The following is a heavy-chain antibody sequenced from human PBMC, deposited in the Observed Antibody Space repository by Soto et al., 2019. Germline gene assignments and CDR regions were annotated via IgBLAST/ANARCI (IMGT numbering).Heavy chain of an antibody. CDR2: IIPISGTA. V-gene: IGHV1-69*01. J-gene: IGHJ6*02. CDR3: ARSQGSSTSLEIYYYYYYGMDV. D-gene: IGHD2-2*01. Sequence: QVPLVQSGAEVKKPGASVKVSCKASGGTFSSYAISWVRQAPGQGLEWMGGIIPISGTANYAQKFQGRVTITADESTSTAYMALSRLRSEDTAVYYCARSQGSSTSLEIYYYYYYGMDVWGQGTTVTVSS. CDR1: GGTFSSYA.